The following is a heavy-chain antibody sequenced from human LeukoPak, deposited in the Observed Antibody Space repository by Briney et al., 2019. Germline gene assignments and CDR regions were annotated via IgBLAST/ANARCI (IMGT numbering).Heavy chain of an antibody. J-gene: IGHJ6*03. D-gene: IGHD3-10*01. V-gene: IGHV4-34*01. CDR1: GRSFSGYY. CDR2: INHSGST. Sequence: PSETLSLTCAVYGRSFSGYYWSWIRQPPGKGLEWIGEINHSGSTNYNPSLKSRVTISVDTSKNQFSLKLSSVTAADTAVYYCARVRVYYYYYMDVWGKGTTVTVSS. CDR3: ARVRVYYYYYMDV.